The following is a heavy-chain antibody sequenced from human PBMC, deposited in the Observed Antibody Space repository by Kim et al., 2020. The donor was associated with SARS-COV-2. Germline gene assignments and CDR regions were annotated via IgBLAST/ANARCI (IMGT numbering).Heavy chain of an antibody. V-gene: IGHV4-34*01. CDR3: ARVWPPSMVRGVISWFDP. Sequence: SETLSLTCAVYGGSFSGYYWSWIRQPPGKGLEWIGEINHSGSTNYNPSLKSRVTISVDTSKNQFSLKLSSVTAADTAVYYCARVWPPSMVRGVISWFDPWGQGTLVTVSS. D-gene: IGHD3-10*01. CDR1: GGSFSGYY. CDR2: INHSGST. J-gene: IGHJ5*02.